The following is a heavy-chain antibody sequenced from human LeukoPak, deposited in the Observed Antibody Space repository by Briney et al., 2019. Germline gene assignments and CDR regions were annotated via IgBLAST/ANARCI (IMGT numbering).Heavy chain of an antibody. Sequence: PSETLSLTCAVYGGSFSGYYWSWLRQPPGKGLEWIGEINHSGSTNYNPSLKSRVTISVDTSKNQFSLKLSSVTAADTAVYYCARTDHSSGWYPFDYWGQGTLVTVSS. CDR3: ARTDHSSGWYPFDY. V-gene: IGHV4-34*01. CDR1: GGSFSGYY. D-gene: IGHD6-19*01. CDR2: INHSGST. J-gene: IGHJ4*02.